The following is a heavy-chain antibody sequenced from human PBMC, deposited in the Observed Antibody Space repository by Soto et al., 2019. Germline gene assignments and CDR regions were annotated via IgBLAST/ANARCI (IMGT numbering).Heavy chain of an antibody. Sequence: QAQVVQSGAEVRKPGSSVKLSCKASEGTFNSYAIAWVRQAPGQGLEWMGGIIPYYNTLNYAQKFQDRVTITADDSTNTVYMELSSLRSDDTAVYFFSSGASRWYPYVVDSWAQGTLVTVSS. D-gene: IGHD6-13*01. CDR2: IIPYYNTL. CDR1: EGTFNSYA. V-gene: IGHV1-69*01. CDR3: SSGASRWYPYVVDS. J-gene: IGHJ4*02.